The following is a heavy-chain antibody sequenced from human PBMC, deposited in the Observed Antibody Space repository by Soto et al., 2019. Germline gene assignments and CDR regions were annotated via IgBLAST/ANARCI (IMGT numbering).Heavy chain of an antibody. Sequence: QEQLVQSGAEVKKAGASVTISCTASGYIFTRYFIHWVRQAPGQGPEWMGIMKPSDGATTYAQKFQGRVTMTSDTSTSTAYMELSSLTSADTAVYFCIRDEVTISSGQKWGQGTLVTVSS. J-gene: IGHJ4*02. V-gene: IGHV1-46*03. D-gene: IGHD4-4*01. CDR1: GYIFTRYF. CDR3: IRDEVTISSGQK. CDR2: MKPSDGAT.